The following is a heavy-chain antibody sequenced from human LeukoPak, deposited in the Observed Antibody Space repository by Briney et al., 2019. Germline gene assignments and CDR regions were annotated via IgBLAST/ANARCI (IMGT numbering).Heavy chain of an antibody. J-gene: IGHJ5*02. V-gene: IGHV3-30*04. D-gene: IGHD5-18*01. CDR2: ISYDGSNK. CDR1: GFTFSGYA. Sequence: GRSLRLSCAASGFTFSGYAMHWVRQAPGKGLEWVAVISYDGSNKYNADSVKGRFTISRDNSKNTLYLQMNSLRAEDTAVYYCARDSTGYGYEEWSWGQGTLVTVSS. CDR3: ARDSTGYGYEEWS.